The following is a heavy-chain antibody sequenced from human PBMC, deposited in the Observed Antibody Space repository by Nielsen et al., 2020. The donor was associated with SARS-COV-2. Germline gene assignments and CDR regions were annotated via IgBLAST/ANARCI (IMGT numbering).Heavy chain of an antibody. V-gene: IGHV3-23*01. CDR1: GDSISSYA. J-gene: IGHJ3*02. CDR3: ARSGSPYDAFHI. CDR2: LSVSGTRT. D-gene: IGHD3-10*01. Sequence: GESLNTYCASSGDSISSYAMSWVRQAPGKGPEWVSSLSVSGTRTYYADSVKGRFTISRDNSKNTLYLQINSLRAEDTAVYYCARSGSPYDAFHIWCHGTMVTVSS.